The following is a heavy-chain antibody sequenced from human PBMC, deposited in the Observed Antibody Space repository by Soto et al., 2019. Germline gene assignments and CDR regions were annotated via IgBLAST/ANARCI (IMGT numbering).Heavy chain of an antibody. CDR3: ARDLPIVGTTTWDY. D-gene: IGHD1-26*01. CDR2: INPNSGGT. V-gene: IGHV1-2*02. CDR1: GYTFTGYH. Sequence: QVQLVQSGAEAKKSGASVMVSCKASGYTFTGYHIHWVRQAPGQGLEWMGWINPNSGGTDYVQKFQGRVTMTRNTSISTTYVELSRLTSDDTAIYYCARDLPIVGTTTWDYWGQGTLVTVSS. J-gene: IGHJ4*02.